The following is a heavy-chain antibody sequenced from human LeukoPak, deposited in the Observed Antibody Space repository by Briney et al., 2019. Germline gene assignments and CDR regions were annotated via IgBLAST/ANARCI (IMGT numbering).Heavy chain of an antibody. CDR2: INPNDGDK. D-gene: IGHD2-2*01. CDR3: ARANFLYCSSTTCLFDY. J-gene: IGHJ4*02. CDR1: GYTFTDYY. Sequence: ASVTVSCKASGYTFTDYYMHWVRQAPGQGVEWMGWINPNDGDKNYAQKFQGRVTMTRDTSISTAHMEVSRLRSDDTAVYYCARANFLYCSSTTCLFDYWGQGTLVTVSS. V-gene: IGHV1-2*02.